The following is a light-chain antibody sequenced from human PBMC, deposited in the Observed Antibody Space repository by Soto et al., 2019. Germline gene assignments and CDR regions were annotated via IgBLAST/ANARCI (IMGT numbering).Light chain of an antibody. CDR2: GAS. CDR3: QQYDNWPWT. J-gene: IGKJ1*01. V-gene: IGKV3-15*01. Sequence: EIVMTQSPATLSVSPGERATLSCRASQSVSSNLAWYQQKPGQAPRLLIYGASTRATDIPARFSGSGSGTEDTLTISSLQSEDFAIYYCQQYDNWPWTFGPGTKVEIK. CDR1: QSVSSN.